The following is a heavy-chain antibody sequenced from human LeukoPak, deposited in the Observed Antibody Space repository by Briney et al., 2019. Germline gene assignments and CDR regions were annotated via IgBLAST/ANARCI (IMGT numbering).Heavy chain of an antibody. CDR3: ARDELRYFDWLSRGAFDI. Sequence: ASVKVSCKASGYTFTSYYMHWVRQAPGQGLEWMGIINPSGGSTSYAQKFQGRVTMTRDTSTSTVYMELSSLRSEDTAVYYCARDELRYFDWLSRGAFDIWGQGTMVTVPS. D-gene: IGHD3-9*01. CDR1: GYTFTSYY. CDR2: INPSGGST. J-gene: IGHJ3*02. V-gene: IGHV1-46*01.